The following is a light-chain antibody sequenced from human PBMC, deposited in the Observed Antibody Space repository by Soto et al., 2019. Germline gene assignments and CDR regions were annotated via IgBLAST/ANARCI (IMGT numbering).Light chain of an antibody. J-gene: IGLJ3*02. CDR2: SDD. V-gene: IGLV1-44*01. CDR1: SSNIGSNA. CDR3: AAWGDSLNTWV. Sequence: QSVLTQPPSASGTPGQRVTISCSGSSSNIGSNAVSWYQHFPGTAPKVLIYSDDQRPSGVPDRFSGSKSGTSASLAISGLRAEDEADYFCAAWGDSLNTWVFGGGTKVTAL.